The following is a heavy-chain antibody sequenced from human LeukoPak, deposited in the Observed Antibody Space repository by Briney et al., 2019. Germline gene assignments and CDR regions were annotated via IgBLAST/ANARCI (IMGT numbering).Heavy chain of an antibody. J-gene: IGHJ4*02. D-gene: IGHD3-10*01. CDR2: INSDGRTT. CDR3: AGTVGSAPDYYGSGGFAVLDY. Sequence: GGSLRLSCAASGFTFSSYAMSWVRQVPGKGLVWVSRINSDGRTTTYADSVKGRFTISRDNAKTTLFLQMNSLRAEDTAVYYCAGTVGSAPDYYGSGGFAVLDYWGQGTLVTVSS. V-gene: IGHV3-74*01. CDR1: GFTFSSYA.